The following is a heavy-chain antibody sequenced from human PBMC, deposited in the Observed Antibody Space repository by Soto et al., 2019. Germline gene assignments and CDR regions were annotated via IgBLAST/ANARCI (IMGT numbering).Heavy chain of an antibody. V-gene: IGHV1-2*04. CDR3: ARERYFDWSINYYGMEV. CDR2: INPNSGGT. Sequence: ASVKVSCKASGYSFTGNSMHWVRQAPGQGLEWMGWINPNSGGTNYAQKFQGWVTMTRDTSISTAYMELSRLRSDDTAVYYCARERYFDWSINYYGMEVWGQGTTVTVSS. J-gene: IGHJ6*02. CDR1: GYSFTGNS. D-gene: IGHD3-9*01.